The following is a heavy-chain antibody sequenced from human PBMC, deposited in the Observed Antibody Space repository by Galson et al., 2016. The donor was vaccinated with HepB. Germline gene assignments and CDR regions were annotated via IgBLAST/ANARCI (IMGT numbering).Heavy chain of an antibody. V-gene: IGHV3-15*07. J-gene: IGHJ4*02. Sequence: SLRLSCAASGFTFSNAWMNWVRQAPGKGLEWVGRTKSKTDGGTTDYAAPVKVRFTISRDDSKNTLYLQMNSPKTEDTAIYYCTTIGYFDGFTGRRFDYWGQGILVTVSS. CDR2: TKSKTDGGTT. CDR1: GFTFSNAW. CDR3: TTIGYFDGFTGRRFDY. D-gene: IGHD3-9*01.